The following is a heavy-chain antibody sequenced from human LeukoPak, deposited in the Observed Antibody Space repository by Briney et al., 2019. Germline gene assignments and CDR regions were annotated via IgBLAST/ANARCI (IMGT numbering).Heavy chain of an antibody. V-gene: IGHV4-59*01. J-gene: IGHJ6*03. D-gene: IGHD1-26*01. CDR2: IYYSGST. CDR1: GLSQKSYL. CDR3: TSIREVELRIYYNYMDV. Sequence: PSETLSLTCSVWGLSQKSYLWRWPRQPPGKGLEGIGYIYYSGSTDYNPSLKSRVTISADTSRNQCSLKLPSLTGADTAVRYVTSIREVELRIYYNYMDVWGKGTTVTASS.